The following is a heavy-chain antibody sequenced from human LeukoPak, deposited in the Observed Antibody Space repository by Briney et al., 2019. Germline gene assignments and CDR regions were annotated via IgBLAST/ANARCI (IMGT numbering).Heavy chain of an antibody. CDR1: GYTFTNYY. J-gene: IGHJ3*02. CDR3: ARGGVLQFYDPLDI. V-gene: IGHV1-2*02. Sequence: GASVKVSCKASGYTFTNYYIHWVRQAPGQGLEWMGWINPKSGGTNYAQKFQGSVTWTRDTSISTAYMELNRLRYDDTTVYYCARGGVLQFYDPLDIWGQGTMVTVSS. D-gene: IGHD3-3*01. CDR2: INPKSGGT.